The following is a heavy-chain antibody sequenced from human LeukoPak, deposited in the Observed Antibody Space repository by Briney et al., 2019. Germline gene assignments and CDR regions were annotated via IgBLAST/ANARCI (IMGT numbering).Heavy chain of an antibody. D-gene: IGHD3/OR15-3a*01. Sequence: SETLSLTCTVSGGSISSSSHYWGWIRQPPGKGLEWIGSIYYSGSTCYNASLKSQVSISIDTSKNQFSLRLTSVTAADTAVYYCARQTGSGLFILPGGQGTLVTVSS. CDR2: IYYSGST. J-gene: IGHJ4*02. CDR1: GGSISSSSHY. V-gene: IGHV4-39*01. CDR3: ARQTGSGLFILP.